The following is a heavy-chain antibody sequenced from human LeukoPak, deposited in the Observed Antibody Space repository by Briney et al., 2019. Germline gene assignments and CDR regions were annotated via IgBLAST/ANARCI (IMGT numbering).Heavy chain of an antibody. Sequence: GGSLRLSCAASGFTFSSYGMHWVRQAPGKGLEWVAVISYDGSDKYYADSVKGRFTISRDNSKNTLYLQMNSLRAEDTAVYYCAKGSKEVLFTRDHYMDVWGKGTTVTISS. D-gene: IGHD3-3*01. CDR2: ISYDGSDK. V-gene: IGHV3-30*18. J-gene: IGHJ6*03. CDR3: AKGSKEVLFTRDHYMDV. CDR1: GFTFSSYG.